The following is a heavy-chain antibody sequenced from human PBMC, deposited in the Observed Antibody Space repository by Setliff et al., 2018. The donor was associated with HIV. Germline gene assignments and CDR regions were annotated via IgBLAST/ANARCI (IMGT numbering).Heavy chain of an antibody. D-gene: IGHD4-17*01. CDR3: ARDPTTALHPPLNWSDP. CDR2: ISTYSGST. CDR1: GYTFTNYG. J-gene: IGHJ5*02. V-gene: IGHV1-18*01. Sequence: GASVKVSCKASGYTFTNYGITWLRQAPGQGPEWMGWISTYSGSTKYAENLQGRVTMTTDTSTSTAYMELRSLRSDDTAVYYCARDPTTALHPPLNWSDPWGQGTLVTVSS.